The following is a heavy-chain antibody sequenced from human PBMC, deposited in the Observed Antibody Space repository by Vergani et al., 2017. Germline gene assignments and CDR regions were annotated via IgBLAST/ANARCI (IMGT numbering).Heavy chain of an antibody. J-gene: IGHJ1*01. CDR3: TKAGQYDSDNFHDS. D-gene: IGHD3-22*01. CDR2: IRYDGTKR. CDR1: GFTFRIYG. V-gene: IGHV3-30*02. Sequence: QVQLVESGGGVVQPGGSLRLPCIASGFTFRIYGMHWVRQAPGKGLEWVAFIRYDGTKRFYGASVKGRFTISRENSQTTVFLQMNSLRADDSAVYYCTKAGQYDSDNFHDSWGQGALVTVAS.